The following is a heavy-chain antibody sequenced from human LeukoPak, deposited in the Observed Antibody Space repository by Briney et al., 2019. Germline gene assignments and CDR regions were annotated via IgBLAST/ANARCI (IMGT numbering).Heavy chain of an antibody. CDR1: GFTFSDYY. Sequence: GSLRLSCAASGFTFSDYYLSWIRQSPGKGLEWISYISSNSPYTTYADSVEGRFTVSRDNVKNSLYLQMNSLTAEDTAVYYCAREGIAVAGTRFRYYYYGVDVWGQGTTVTVSS. CDR2: ISSNSPYT. J-gene: IGHJ6*02. CDR3: AREGIAVAGTRFRYYYYGVDV. V-gene: IGHV3-11*06. D-gene: IGHD6-19*01.